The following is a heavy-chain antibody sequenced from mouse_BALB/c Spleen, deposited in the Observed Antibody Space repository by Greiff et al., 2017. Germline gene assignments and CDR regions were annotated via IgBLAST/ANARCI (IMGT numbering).Heavy chain of an antibody. CDR3: ARGQGSPWFAY. J-gene: IGHJ3*01. D-gene: IGHD1-1*02. CDR1: GFTFSSYA. CDR2: ISSGGST. V-gene: IGHV5-6-5*01. Sequence: EVQLVESGGGLVKPGGSLKLSCAASGFTFSSYAMSWVRQTPEKRLEWVASISSGGSTYYPASVKGRFTISRDNARNILYLQMSSLRSEDTAMYYCARGQGSPWFAYWGQGTLVTVSA.